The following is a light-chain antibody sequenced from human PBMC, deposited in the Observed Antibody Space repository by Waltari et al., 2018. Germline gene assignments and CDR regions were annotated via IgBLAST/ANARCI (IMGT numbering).Light chain of an antibody. CDR3: MQGVQTPVT. J-gene: IGKJ5*01. CDR1: QSLLHSNECTY. Sequence: DIVMTQSPLSLPVTPGEPASISCRSSQSLLHSNECTYLDWYLQKPGPSPQLLIYLGSNRASGVPDRFRGSGSGTDFTLKISRVEAEDVGVYYCMQGVQTPVTFGQGTRLEIK. CDR2: LGS. V-gene: IGKV2-28*01.